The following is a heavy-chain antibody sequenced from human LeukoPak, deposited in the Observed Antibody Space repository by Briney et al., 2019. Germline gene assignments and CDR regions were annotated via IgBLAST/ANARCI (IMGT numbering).Heavy chain of an antibody. CDR1: GYTFTGYY. CDR2: INPNSGGT. CDR3: AREGLITMIVGGNWFDP. V-gene: IGHV1-2*02. Sequence: ASVKVSCKASGYTFTGYYMHWVRQAPGQGLEWMGWINPNSGGTNYAQKSQGRVTMTRDTSISTAYMEPSRLRSDDTAVYYCAREGLITMIVGGNWFDPWGQGTLVTVSS. D-gene: IGHD3-22*01. J-gene: IGHJ5*02.